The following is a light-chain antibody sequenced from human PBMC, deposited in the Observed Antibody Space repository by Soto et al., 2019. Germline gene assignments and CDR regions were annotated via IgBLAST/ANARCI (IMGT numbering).Light chain of an antibody. CDR1: SSNIGTNA. V-gene: IGLV1-44*01. CDR2: NNN. Sequence: QSVLTQPPSASGTPGQRVTISCSGGSSNIGTNAVNWYQQLPGTAPKLLIYNNNQRPSGVPDRFSGSKSGTSASLAISGLKSEDEADYYCAAWDDSLNGYVFGTGTKVT. J-gene: IGLJ1*01. CDR3: AAWDDSLNGYV.